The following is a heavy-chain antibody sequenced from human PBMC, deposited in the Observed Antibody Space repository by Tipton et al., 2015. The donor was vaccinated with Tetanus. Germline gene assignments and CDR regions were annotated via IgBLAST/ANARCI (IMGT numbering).Heavy chain of an antibody. CDR3: ARDQPRVLGAFDI. Sequence: GSLRLSCAASGFTFSSYSMNWVRQAPGKGLEWVSSISSSSSYIYYADSVKGRFTISRDNAKNSLYLQMNSLRAEDTAVYYCARDQPRVLGAFDIWGQGTMVTVSS. J-gene: IGHJ3*02. V-gene: IGHV3-21*01. D-gene: IGHD3-3*02. CDR2: ISSSSSYI. CDR1: GFTFSSYS.